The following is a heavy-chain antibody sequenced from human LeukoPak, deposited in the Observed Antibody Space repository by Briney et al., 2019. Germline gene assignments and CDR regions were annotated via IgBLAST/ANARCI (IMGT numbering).Heavy chain of an antibody. D-gene: IGHD3-10*01. V-gene: IGHV3-30*18. CDR3: AKGRRGYYFDY. Sequence: PGGSLRLSCAASGFTFSSYGMHWVRQAPGKGLEWVAVISYDGSNKYYADSVKGRFTISRDNSKNTLYLQMNSLRAEDTAVYYCAKGRRGYYFDYWGQGTLVTVSS. J-gene: IGHJ4*02. CDR2: ISYDGSNK. CDR1: GFTFSSYG.